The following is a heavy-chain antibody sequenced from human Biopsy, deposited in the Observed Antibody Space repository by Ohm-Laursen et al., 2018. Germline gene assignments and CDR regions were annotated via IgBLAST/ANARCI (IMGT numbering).Heavy chain of an antibody. J-gene: IGHJ5*02. CDR3: ARHPTGFWFDP. CDR1: GGSVSSNTNY. CDR2: IFYSGII. V-gene: IGHV4-39*01. Sequence: SDTLSLTRTVSGGSVSSNTNYWAWIRQPPGKGLEWIGSIFYSGIIYYNPSLKSRVSISEDTSKNQFSLNLNSVTAADTAVYYCARHPTGFWFDPWGQGTLVIVSS.